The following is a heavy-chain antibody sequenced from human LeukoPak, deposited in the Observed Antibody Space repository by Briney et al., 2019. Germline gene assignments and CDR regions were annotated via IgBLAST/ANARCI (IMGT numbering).Heavy chain of an antibody. CDR2: ISSSSTTI. J-gene: IGHJ4*02. CDR3: ARDVGATLGYFDY. Sequence: GGSLRLSCAASGFTFSSYSMNWVRQAPVKGLESVSYISSSSTTIYYADSVKGRFTISRDYAKNSLYLQMNSLRDEDTAVYYCARDVGATLGYFDYWGQGTLVTVSS. D-gene: IGHD1-26*01. CDR1: GFTFSSYS. V-gene: IGHV3-48*02.